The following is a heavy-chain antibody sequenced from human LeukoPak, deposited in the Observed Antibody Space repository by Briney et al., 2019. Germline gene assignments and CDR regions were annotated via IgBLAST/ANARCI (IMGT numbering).Heavy chain of an antibody. J-gene: IGHJ4*02. CDR1: GYRFTDYY. CDR3: ASPQRGSGSYYSDY. D-gene: IGHD3-10*01. CDR2: VNGNTGAT. Sequence: VASVKVSCMASGYRFTDYYMHWVRQAPGQGLEWMGWVNGNTGATLYAQKFQGRVTMSRDASITTAYMELNGLRSDDTAVYYCASPQRGSGSYYSDYWGQGTLVTVSS. V-gene: IGHV1-2*02.